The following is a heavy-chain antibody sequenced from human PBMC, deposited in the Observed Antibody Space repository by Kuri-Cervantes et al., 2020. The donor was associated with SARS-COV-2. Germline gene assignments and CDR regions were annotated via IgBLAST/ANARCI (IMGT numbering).Heavy chain of an antibody. CDR3: VKDVAFAGTTFDP. V-gene: IGHV3-64D*08. Sequence: GESLKISCSASGFTFSSYAMHWVRQAPGKGLEYVSAISSNGGSTYCADSVKGRFTISRDNSKNTLYLQMSSLRAEDTAVYYCVKDVAFAGTTFDPWGQGTLVTVSS. CDR2: ISSNGGST. CDR1: GFTFSSYA. J-gene: IGHJ5*02. D-gene: IGHD1-7*01.